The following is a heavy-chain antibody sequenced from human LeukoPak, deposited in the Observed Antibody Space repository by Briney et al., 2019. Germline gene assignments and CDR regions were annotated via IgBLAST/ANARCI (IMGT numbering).Heavy chain of an antibody. CDR2: ISSDGSNK. CDR3: ARDQDALTGNGAFDI. J-gene: IGHJ3*02. D-gene: IGHD3-9*01. Sequence: GRSLILSCAGSGVSFSSYAMLWVRQPPGKGREWVAVISSDGSNKYYADSVKGRFTISRDNSKSTLYLQMNSLRPEDSAVYYCARDQDALTGNGAFDIWGRGTMVTVSS. V-gene: IGHV3-30-3*01. CDR1: GVSFSSYA.